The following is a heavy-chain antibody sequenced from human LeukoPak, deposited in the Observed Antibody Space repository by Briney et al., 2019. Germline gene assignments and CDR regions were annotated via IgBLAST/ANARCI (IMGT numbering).Heavy chain of an antibody. V-gene: IGHV4-59*01. J-gene: IGHJ6*02. CDR1: GGSISSYY. CDR3: ARDRRNYYYYGMDV. CDR2: IYYSGSA. Sequence: SETLSLTCTVSGGSISSYYWSWIRQPPGKGLEWIGYIYYSGSANYNPSLKSRVTISVDTSKNQFSLKLSSVTAADTAVYYCARDRRNYYYYGMDVWGQGTTVTVSS.